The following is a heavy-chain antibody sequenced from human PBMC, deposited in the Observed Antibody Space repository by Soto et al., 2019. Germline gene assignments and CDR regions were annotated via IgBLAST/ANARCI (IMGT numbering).Heavy chain of an antibody. D-gene: IGHD3-3*01. Sequence: QVQLVQSGAEVKKPGSSVKVSCKASGGTFSSYAISWVRQAPGQGLEWMGGIIPIFGTANYAQKFQGRVTITADKSTSTAYMELSSLRSEDTAVYYCAREASSDDFWSGYQPQNWFDPWGQGTLVTVSS. CDR3: AREASSDDFWSGYQPQNWFDP. V-gene: IGHV1-69*06. CDR2: IIPIFGTA. CDR1: GGTFSSYA. J-gene: IGHJ5*02.